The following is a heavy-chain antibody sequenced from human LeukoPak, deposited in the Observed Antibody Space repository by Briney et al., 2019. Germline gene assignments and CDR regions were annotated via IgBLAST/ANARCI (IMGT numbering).Heavy chain of an antibody. J-gene: IGHJ2*01. D-gene: IGHD3-22*01. Sequence: SETLSLTCTVSGGSISSHYWSWIRQPPGKGLEWIGYIYYGGSTNYNPSLKSRVTISVGTSKNQFSLKLSSVTAADTAVYYCARHYYYDSSGYYYVWYSDLWGRGTLVTVSS. CDR1: GGSISSHY. CDR3: ARHYYYDSSGYYYVWYSDL. V-gene: IGHV4-59*08. CDR2: IYYGGST.